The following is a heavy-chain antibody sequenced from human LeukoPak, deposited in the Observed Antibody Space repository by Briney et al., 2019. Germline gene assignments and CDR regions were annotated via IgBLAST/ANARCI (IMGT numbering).Heavy chain of an antibody. CDR3: AKDPDIVVVPAVIWFDP. J-gene: IGHJ5*02. V-gene: IGHV3-23*01. D-gene: IGHD2-2*01. Sequence: GGSLRLSCAASGFTFSSYAMSWVRQAPGKGLEWVSAISGSGGSTYYADSVKGRFTISRDNSKNTLYLQMNSLRAEDTAVYYCAKDPDIVVVPAVIWFDPWGQGTLVTVSS. CDR2: ISGSGGST. CDR1: GFTFSSYA.